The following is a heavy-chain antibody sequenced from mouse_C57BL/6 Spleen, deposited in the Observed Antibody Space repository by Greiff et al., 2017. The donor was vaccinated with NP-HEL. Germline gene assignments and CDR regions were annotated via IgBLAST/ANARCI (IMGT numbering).Heavy chain of an antibody. Sequence: VQLVESGAELARPGASVKLSCKASGYTFTSYGISWVKQRTGQGLEWIGEIYPRSGNTYYNEKFKGKATLTADKSSSTAYMELRSLTSEDSAVYFCAGDRFITTVVTPFDYWGQGTTLTVSS. V-gene: IGHV1-81*01. CDR1: GYTFTSYG. J-gene: IGHJ2*01. CDR2: IYPRSGNT. D-gene: IGHD1-1*01. CDR3: AGDRFITTVVTPFDY.